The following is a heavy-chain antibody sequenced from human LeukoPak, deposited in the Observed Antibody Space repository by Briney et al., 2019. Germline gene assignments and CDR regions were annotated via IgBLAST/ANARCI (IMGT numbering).Heavy chain of an antibody. CDR1: GFTVSSNY. CDR3: ARGPSHYSYYGLDV. Sequence: GGSLRLSCAASGFTVSSNYTSWVRQAPGKGLEWVSSISGSGSTTNYADSAKGRFTISRDNSKNTLYLQMSRLRAEDTAVYYCARGPSHYSYYGLDVWGRGTTGTVFS. J-gene: IGHJ6*02. V-gene: IGHV3-23*01. CDR2: ISGSGSTT.